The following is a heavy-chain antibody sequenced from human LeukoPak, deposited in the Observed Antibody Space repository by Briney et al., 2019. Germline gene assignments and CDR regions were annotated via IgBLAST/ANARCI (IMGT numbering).Heavy chain of an antibody. Sequence: GGSLRLSCAASGFTFSRYWMTWVRQAPGKGLEWVANINQDGSAKYYVDSVKGRFTISRDNAKNSLYLQMNSLRAEDTAVYYCASGYSYENKNYWGQGTLVTVSS. J-gene: IGHJ4*02. CDR2: INQDGSAK. D-gene: IGHD5-18*01. V-gene: IGHV3-7*01. CDR3: ASGYSYENKNY. CDR1: GFTFSRYW.